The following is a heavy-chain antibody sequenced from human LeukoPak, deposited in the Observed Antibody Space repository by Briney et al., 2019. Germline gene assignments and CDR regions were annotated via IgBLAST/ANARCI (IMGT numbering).Heavy chain of an antibody. CDR1: GGSISSYY. J-gene: IGHJ3*02. Sequence: PSETLSLTCTVSGGSISSYYWSWIRQPPGKGLEWIGYIYYSGSTNYNPSLKSRVTISVDTSKNQFSLKLSSVTAADTAVYYCARAVDYSDSSGPSGAFDIWGQGTMVTVSS. CDR3: ARAVDYSDSSGPSGAFDI. V-gene: IGHV4-59*08. D-gene: IGHD3-22*01. CDR2: IYYSGST.